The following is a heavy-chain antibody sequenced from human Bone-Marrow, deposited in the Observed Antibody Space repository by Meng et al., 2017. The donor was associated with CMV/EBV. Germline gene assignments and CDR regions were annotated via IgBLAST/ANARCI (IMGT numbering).Heavy chain of an antibody. CDR3: AREGTTLSPYYYYGMDV. V-gene: IGHV4-59*12. D-gene: IGHD4-17*01. J-gene: IGHJ6*02. CDR2: IYYSGST. CDR1: GGSISSYY. Sequence: SETLSLTCTVSGGSISSYYWSWIRQPPGKGLEWIGYIYYSGSTYYNPSLKSRVTISVDTSKNQFSLKLSSVTAADTAVYYCAREGTTLSPYYYYGMDVWGQGTTVTVSS.